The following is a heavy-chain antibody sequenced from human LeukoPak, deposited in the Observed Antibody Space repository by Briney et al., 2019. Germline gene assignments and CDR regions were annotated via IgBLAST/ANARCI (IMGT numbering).Heavy chain of an antibody. CDR1: GFSFSTYA. Sequence: GGSLRLSCAASGFSFSTYAMHWVRQAPGQGLEYVSAISSNGESTYYAKSVKGRFTISRDNSKNTLYLQMGSLRAEDMAVYYCARDHSAEKYRGGGADNYWGQGTLVTVSS. D-gene: IGHD1-26*01. CDR3: ARDHSAEKYRGGGADNY. V-gene: IGHV3-64*01. J-gene: IGHJ4*02. CDR2: ISSNGEST.